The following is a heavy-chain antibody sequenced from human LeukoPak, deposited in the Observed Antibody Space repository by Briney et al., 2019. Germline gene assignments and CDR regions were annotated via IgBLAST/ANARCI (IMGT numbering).Heavy chain of an antibody. CDR3: ARERGYCSSTSCIPDY. CDR1: GYTFTSYG. J-gene: IGHJ4*02. CDR2: ISAYNGNT. Sequence: ASVKVSCKASGYTFTSYGISWVRQASGQGLEWMGWISAYNGNTNYAQKLQGRVTMTTDTSTSTAYMELRSLRSDDTAVYYCARERGYCSSTSCIPDYWGQGTLVTVSS. V-gene: IGHV1-18*01. D-gene: IGHD2-2*01.